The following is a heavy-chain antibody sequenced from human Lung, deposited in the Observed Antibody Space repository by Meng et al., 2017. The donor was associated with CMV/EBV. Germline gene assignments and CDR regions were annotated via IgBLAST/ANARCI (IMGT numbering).Heavy chain of an antibody. J-gene: IGHJ5*02. V-gene: IGHV3-30-3*01. CDR3: ARDPLSSSSWSPPLSFDP. D-gene: IGHD6-13*01. Sequence: GGSLRLSCAASAFTFNNYAMHWVRQAPGKGLEWVAVISYDGFNKYYADSVNGRFTISRDNSKNTLYLQMNSLRAEDTAVYYCARDPLSSSSWSPPLSFDPWGQGTLVTVSS. CDR1: AFTFNNYA. CDR2: ISYDGFNK.